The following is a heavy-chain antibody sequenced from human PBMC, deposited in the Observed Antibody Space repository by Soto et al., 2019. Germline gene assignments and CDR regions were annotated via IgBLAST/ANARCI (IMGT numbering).Heavy chain of an antibody. CDR1: GDSISTYS. D-gene: IGHD2-2*01. V-gene: IGHV4-59*01. CDR2: IYHSGST. J-gene: IGHJ6*02. CDR3: AREGLSTAYCRGTSCYAVAMDV. Sequence: LETLSLACTVSGDSISTYSWSWIRQPPGKGLEWIGYIYHSGSTNYNPSLKSRVTISVDTSKKQLSLKRSSVTAADTAGYYCAREGLSTAYCRGTSCYAVAMDVWGQGTTDTVSS.